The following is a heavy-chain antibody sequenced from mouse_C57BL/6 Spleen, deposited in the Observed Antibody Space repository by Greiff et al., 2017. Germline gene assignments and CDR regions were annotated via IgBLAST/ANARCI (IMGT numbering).Heavy chain of an antibody. Sequence: EVQLQQSGPELVKPGASVKISCKASGYTFTDYYMNWVKQSHGKSLEWIGDINPNNGGTSYNQKFKGKATLTVDKSSSTAYMELRSLTSEDSAVYYCARGGSSCFDYWGQCTTLPVSS. J-gene: IGHJ2*01. CDR1: GYTFTDYY. V-gene: IGHV1-26*01. CDR2: INPNNGGT. D-gene: IGHD1-1*01. CDR3: ARGGSSCFDY.